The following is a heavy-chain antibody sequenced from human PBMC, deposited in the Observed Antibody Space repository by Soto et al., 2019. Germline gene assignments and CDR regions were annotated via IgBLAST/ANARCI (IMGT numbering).Heavy chain of an antibody. Sequence: ETLSLTCTVSGGSISSNYWTRIRQPPGKGLEWIGYVYNSGSTNYNPSLKSRVTISEDTSKSQFSLKVNSMTAADTAVYYCARYRREAVAGYTLDNWGQGILVT. J-gene: IGHJ4*02. CDR2: VYNSGST. CDR3: ARYRREAVAGYTLDN. D-gene: IGHD6-13*01. V-gene: IGHV4-59*01. CDR1: GGSISSNY.